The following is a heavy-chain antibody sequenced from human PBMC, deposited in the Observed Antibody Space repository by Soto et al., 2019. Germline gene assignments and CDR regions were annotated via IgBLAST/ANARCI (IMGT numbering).Heavy chain of an antibody. CDR1: GGSFSGYY. J-gene: IGHJ4*02. D-gene: IGHD1-1*01. CDR3: ARLRGLTKTGILDY. CDR2: INHSGST. Sequence: SETLSLTCAVYGGSFSGYYWSWIRQPPGKGLEWIGEINHSGSTNYNPTLKSRVTISVDTSKNQFSLKLSSVTAADTAVYYWARLRGLTKTGILDYWGQGTLVTVSS. V-gene: IGHV4-34*01.